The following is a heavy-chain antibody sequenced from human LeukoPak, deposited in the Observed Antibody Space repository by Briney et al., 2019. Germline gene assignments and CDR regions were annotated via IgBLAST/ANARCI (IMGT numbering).Heavy chain of an antibody. V-gene: IGHV3-33*01. CDR2: IWYDGSNK. CDR1: GFTFSSYG. J-gene: IGHJ4*02. CDR3: ARDLRRFAAYYFDY. Sequence: GGSLRLSCAASGFTFSSYGMHWVRQAPGKGLEWVAVIWYDGSNKYYADSVKGRFTVSRDNSKNSLFLQMNSLRAEDTAVYYCARDLRRFAAYYFDYWGQGTPVTVSS. D-gene: IGHD5/OR15-5a*01.